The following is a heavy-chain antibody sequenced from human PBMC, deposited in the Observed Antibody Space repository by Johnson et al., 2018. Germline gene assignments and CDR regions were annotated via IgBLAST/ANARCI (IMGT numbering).Heavy chain of an antibody. CDR3: VKDTDTGEVGAWAGMDV. CDR1: GFTFSRYW. D-gene: IGHD1-14*01. Sequence: VQLVESGGGLVQPGGSLRLSCAASGFTFSRYWMHWVRQVSGKGLVWVSRIRGEGSTTAYADSVKGRFTISRDNAKNTLCLQMNSLRAEDTDGYYRVKDTDTGEVGAWAGMDVWGQGTTVIVSS. V-gene: IGHV3-74*01. CDR2: IRGEGSTT. J-gene: IGHJ6*02.